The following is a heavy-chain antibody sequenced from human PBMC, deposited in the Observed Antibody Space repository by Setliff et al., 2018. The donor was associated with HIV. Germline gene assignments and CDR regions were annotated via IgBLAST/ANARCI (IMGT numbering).Heavy chain of an antibody. CDR2: IYYDANNQ. CDR3: TKREAGAKPFDY. Sequence: PGGSLRLSCAASGFTFSNYGMHWVRQAPGKGLEWVAFIYYDANNQYYADSVKGRFIISRDNSKNMLYLQMNSLRAEDTALYYCTKREAGAKPFDYWGRGTLVTVSS. J-gene: IGHJ4*02. D-gene: IGHD1-26*01. CDR1: GFTFSNYG. V-gene: IGHV3-30*02.